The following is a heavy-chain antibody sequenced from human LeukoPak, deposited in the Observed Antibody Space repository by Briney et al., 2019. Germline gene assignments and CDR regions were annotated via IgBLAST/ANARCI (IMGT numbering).Heavy chain of an antibody. D-gene: IGHD6-13*01. Sequence: TGGSLRLSCAASGFTFSGYSMNWVRQAPGKGLEWVSSISSSSSYIYYADSVKGRFTISRDNAKNSLYLQMNSLRAEDTAVYYCARYQQPGGMDVWGQGTTVTVSS. CDR2: ISSSSSYI. J-gene: IGHJ6*02. CDR3: ARYQQPGGMDV. V-gene: IGHV3-21*01. CDR1: GFTFSGYS.